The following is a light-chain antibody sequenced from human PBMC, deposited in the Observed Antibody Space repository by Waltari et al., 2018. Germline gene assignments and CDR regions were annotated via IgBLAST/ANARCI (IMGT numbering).Light chain of an antibody. V-gene: IGLV3-21*03. J-gene: IGLJ2*01. CDR3: QVWDSSSDHRVV. CDR1: NIGSKS. CDR2: DDS. Sequence: SYVLTQPPSVSVAPGKAARITCGGNNIGSKSVHWYQQKPGQAPVLVVYDDSDRPPGIPERFSGSNSGTTATLPISRVEAGDEADYYCQVWDSSSDHRVVFGGGPKLTVL.